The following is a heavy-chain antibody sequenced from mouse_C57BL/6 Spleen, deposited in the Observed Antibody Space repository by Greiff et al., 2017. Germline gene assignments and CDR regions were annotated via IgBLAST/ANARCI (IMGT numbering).Heavy chain of an antibody. J-gene: IGHJ2*01. V-gene: IGHV1-4*01. CDR1: GYTFTSYT. CDR2: INPSSGYT. D-gene: IGHD2-3*01. Sequence: QVQLQQSGAELARPAASVKMSCKASGYTFTSYTMHWVKQRPGQGLEWIGYINPSSGYTKYNQKFKDKATLTAVKSSSTADMQLSSLTSEDSAVYYCARGDGYYPDYWGQGTTLTVSS. CDR3: ARGDGYYPDY.